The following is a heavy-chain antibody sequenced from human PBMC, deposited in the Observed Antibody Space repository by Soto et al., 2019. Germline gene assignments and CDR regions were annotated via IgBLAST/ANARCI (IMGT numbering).Heavy chain of an antibody. D-gene: IGHD1-1*01. CDR1: GGSISTDDHY. CDR2: VYYSGTT. J-gene: IGHJ4*02. CDR3: ATLRSRWNIDY. V-gene: IGHV4-30-4*01. Sequence: QVQLQESGPGLVKPSQTLSLTCTVSGGSISTDDHYWSWIRQSPGKGLEWIGYVYYSGTTHYNPSLKSRLFISLDTSKNHFSRQLTSVTAADTAVYYCATLRSRWNIDYWGQGTLVTVSS.